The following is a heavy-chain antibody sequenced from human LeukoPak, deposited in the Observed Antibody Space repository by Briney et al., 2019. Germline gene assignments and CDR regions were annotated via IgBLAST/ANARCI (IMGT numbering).Heavy chain of an antibody. CDR2: ISGSGAGT. CDR3: AKSYCSGGSCSRPFDY. D-gene: IGHD2-15*01. CDR1: GFTFRSYA. Sequence: PRGSLRLSCAASGFTFRSYAMGGVRQAPGKELEWVSAISGSGAGTYYADSVKGRFTISRDNSKNTLYLQMNSLRAEDTAVYYCAKSYCSGGSCSRPFDYWGQGTLVTVSS. V-gene: IGHV3-23*01. J-gene: IGHJ4*02.